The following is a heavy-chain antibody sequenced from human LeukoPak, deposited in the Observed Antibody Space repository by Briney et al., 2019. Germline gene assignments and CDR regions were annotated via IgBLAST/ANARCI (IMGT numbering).Heavy chain of an antibody. D-gene: IGHD3-22*01. CDR2: ISYDGDNK. CDR1: GFTFSSYA. CDR3: ARGRNLVAISGYFDY. J-gene: IGHJ4*02. Sequence: GGSLRLSCAASGFTFSSYAMHWVRQAPGKGLEWVATISYDGDNKYYADSVKGRFTISRDNSKNTLCLQMNSLRAEDTALYYCARGRNLVAISGYFDYWGQGTLVTVSS. V-gene: IGHV3-30-3*01.